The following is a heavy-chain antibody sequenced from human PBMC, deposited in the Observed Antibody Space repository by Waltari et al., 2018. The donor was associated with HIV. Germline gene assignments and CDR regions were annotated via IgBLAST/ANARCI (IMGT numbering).Heavy chain of an antibody. CDR1: GFTFITYG. D-gene: IGHD3-10*01. CDR3: ARRGVLTYYYTMDV. Sequence: QVQLVVSGGGGVQPGRSLRLSCAASGFTFITYGMHWVRQAPGKGLEWVAVIWYDGSNKYYADSVKGRFSISRDNSKNTLYLQMNSLRAEDTAVYFCARRGVLTYYYTMDVWGQGTTVTVSS. V-gene: IGHV3-33*01. J-gene: IGHJ6*02. CDR2: IWYDGSNK.